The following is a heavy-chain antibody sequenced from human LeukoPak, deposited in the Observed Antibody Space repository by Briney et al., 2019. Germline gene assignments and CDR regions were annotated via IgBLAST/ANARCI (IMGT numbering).Heavy chain of an antibody. D-gene: IGHD3-22*01. CDR3: ANSANYYDSSGYSIGDV. J-gene: IGHJ6*04. V-gene: IGHV3-53*05. CDR2: IYSGGST. CDR1: GFTVSSNY. Sequence: GGSLRLSCAASGFTVSSNYMSWVRQAPGKGLEWVSIIYSGGSTFYADSVKGRFTISRDNSKNTLYLQMNSLRAEDTAVYYCANSANYYDSSGYSIGDVWGKGTTVTVSS.